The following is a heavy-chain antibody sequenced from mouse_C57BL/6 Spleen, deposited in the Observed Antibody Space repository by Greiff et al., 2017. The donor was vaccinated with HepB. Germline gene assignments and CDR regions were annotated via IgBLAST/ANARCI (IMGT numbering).Heavy chain of an antibody. V-gene: IGHV5-16*01. D-gene: IGHD1-1*01. CDR1: GFTFSDYY. Sequence: EVKVVESEGGLVQPGSSMTLSCTASGFTFSDYYMAWVRQVPEKGLEWVANINYDGSRTYYLDSLKSRFIISRDNAKNILYLQMSSLKSEDTATYYCARDLPYYYGSSHWYFDVWGTGTTVTVSS. CDR3: ARDLPYYYGSSHWYFDV. CDR2: INYDGSRT. J-gene: IGHJ1*03.